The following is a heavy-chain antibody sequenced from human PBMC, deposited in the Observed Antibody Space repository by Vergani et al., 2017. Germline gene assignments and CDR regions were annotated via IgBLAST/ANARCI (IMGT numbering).Heavy chain of an antibody. D-gene: IGHD2-21*01. CDR1: GGSLDIHSQT. Sequence: QAQLQESGPRLVKPSQTLSLTCSFSGGSLDIHSQTWGWIRPPAGEGLEWIGLIDVKGNSNFSPSLGRRVTMSADASRGRFSLNLRSVTTSDTAVYYCVRVLHTSYILGAFDIWGQGIKVTVSS. CDR3: VRVLHTSYILGAFDI. V-gene: IGHV4-61*02. CDR2: IDVKGNS. J-gene: IGHJ3*02.